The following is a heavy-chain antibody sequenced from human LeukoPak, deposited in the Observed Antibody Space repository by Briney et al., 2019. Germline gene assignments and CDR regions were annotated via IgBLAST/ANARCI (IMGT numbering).Heavy chain of an antibody. J-gene: IGHJ4*02. V-gene: IGHV3-7*01. CDR3: ADFGAQ. Sequence: PGGSLRLSCAASGFTFSDYYMTWVRQAPGKGLEWVAEINEDGSGKYYVDSVKERFTISRDNAKKSFYLQMNSLRPDDTAVYYCADFGAQWGQGTLVTVSS. CDR1: GFTFSDYY. CDR2: INEDGSGK. D-gene: IGHD2-15*01.